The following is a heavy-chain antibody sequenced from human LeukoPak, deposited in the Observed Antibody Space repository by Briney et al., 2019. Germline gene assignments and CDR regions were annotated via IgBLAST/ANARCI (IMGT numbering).Heavy chain of an antibody. CDR1: GFTFSSYS. D-gene: IGHD3-16*01. J-gene: IGHJ2*01. CDR2: ISSSSSYI. Sequence: SGGSLRLSCAASGFTFSSYSMNWVRQAPGKGLEWVSSISSSSSYIYYADSVKGRFTISRDNAKKSLYLQMNSLRAEDTAVYFCARVDVDTFGSHWYFDLWGRGTLVTVSS. V-gene: IGHV3-21*01. CDR3: ARVDVDTFGSHWYFDL.